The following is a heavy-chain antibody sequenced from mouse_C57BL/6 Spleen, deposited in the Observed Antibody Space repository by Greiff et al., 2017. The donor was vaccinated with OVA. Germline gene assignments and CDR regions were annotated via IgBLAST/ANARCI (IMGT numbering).Heavy chain of an antibody. D-gene: IGHD1-1*01. Sequence: EVQGVESGGGLVKPGGSLKLSCAASGFTFSSYAMSWVRQTPEKRLEWVATISDGGSYTYYPDNVKGRFTISRDNAKNNLYLQMSHLKSEDTAMYYCARDYYGSSYEDWYFDVWGTGTTVTVSS. CDR1: GFTFSSYA. CDR3: ARDYYGSSYEDWYFDV. CDR2: ISDGGSYT. J-gene: IGHJ1*03. V-gene: IGHV5-4*01.